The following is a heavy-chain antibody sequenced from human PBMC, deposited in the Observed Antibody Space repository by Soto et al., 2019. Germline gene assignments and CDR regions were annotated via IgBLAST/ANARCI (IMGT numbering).Heavy chain of an antibody. V-gene: IGHV1-69*06. CDR1: GRTFSSYA. Sequence: SVKVSCKASGRTFSSYAISWVRQAPGQGLEWMGGIIPIFGTANYAQKFQGRVTITAAKSTSTAYMELSSLRSEDTAVYYCARARGTMVRGVTRAANYYYGMDVWGQETTVTVS. J-gene: IGHJ6*02. CDR3: ARARGTMVRGVTRAANYYYGMDV. D-gene: IGHD3-10*01. CDR2: IIPIFGTA.